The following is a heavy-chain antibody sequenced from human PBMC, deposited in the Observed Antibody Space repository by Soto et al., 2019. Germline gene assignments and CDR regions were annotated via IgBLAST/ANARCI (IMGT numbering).Heavy chain of an antibody. Sequence: GESLKISCAASGFTFSNAWMSWVRQAPGKGLEWVGRIKSKTDGGTTDYAAPVKGRFTISRDDSKNTLYLQMNSLKTEDTAVYYCTTDSGMYSGSYYAFDIWGQGTMVTVSS. CDR1: GFTFSNAW. CDR3: TTDSGMYSGSYYAFDI. J-gene: IGHJ3*02. CDR2: IKSKTDGGTT. V-gene: IGHV3-15*01. D-gene: IGHD1-26*01.